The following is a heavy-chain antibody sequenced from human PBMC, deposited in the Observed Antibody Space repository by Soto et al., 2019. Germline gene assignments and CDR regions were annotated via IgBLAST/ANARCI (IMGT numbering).Heavy chain of an antibody. CDR3: AKTATASSSCGYFDY. Sequence: GGSLRLSCAASGFTFSSYGMHWVRQAPGKGLEWVAVIWDDGSNKFYADSLKGRFTISRDNSKNTLYLQMNSLRAEDTAVYYCAKTATASSSCGYFDYWGQGTLVTVSS. CDR1: GFTFSSYG. J-gene: IGHJ4*02. D-gene: IGHD6-13*01. CDR2: IWDDGSNK. V-gene: IGHV3-33*06.